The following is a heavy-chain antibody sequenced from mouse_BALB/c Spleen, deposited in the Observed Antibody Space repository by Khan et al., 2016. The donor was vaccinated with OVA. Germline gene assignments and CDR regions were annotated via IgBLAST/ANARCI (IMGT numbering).Heavy chain of an antibody. J-gene: IGHJ3*01. Sequence: VQLQQSGAELVRPGALVKLSCKASDFNIKDYYMHWVKQRPEQGLEWIGWIDPENGETVYDPKFQGKAIMTADTSSNTAYLQLSSLTSEDTAVYYCARSEYSAGFAYWGQGTLVTVSA. CDR1: DFNIKDYY. CDR2: IDPENGET. CDR3: ARSEYSAGFAY. V-gene: IGHV14-1*02. D-gene: IGHD2-10*02.